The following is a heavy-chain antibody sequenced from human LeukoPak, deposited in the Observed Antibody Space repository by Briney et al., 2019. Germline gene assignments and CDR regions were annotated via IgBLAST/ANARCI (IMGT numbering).Heavy chain of an antibody. V-gene: IGHV4-30-4*01. CDR3: ARDPVRGDGYNFDY. D-gene: IGHD5-24*01. CDR1: SGSISSGDYY. J-gene: IGHJ4*02. CDR2: ISSSGTT. Sequence: SQTLSLTCTVSSGSISSGDYYWSWIRQPPGKGLEWIGYISSSGTTYYNPSLRSRITISVDSSKSQFSLNLSSVTASDTAVYYCARDPVRGDGYNFDYWGQGTLVTVSS.